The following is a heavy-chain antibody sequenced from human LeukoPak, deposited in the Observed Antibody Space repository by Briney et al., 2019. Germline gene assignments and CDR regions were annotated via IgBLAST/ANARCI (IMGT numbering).Heavy chain of an antibody. D-gene: IGHD2-15*01. CDR2: INHSGST. V-gene: IGHV4-34*01. Sequence: PSETLSLTCAVYGGSFSGYYWSWIRQPPGKGLEWIGEINHSGSTNYNPSLKSRVTISVDTSKNQFSLKLSSVTAADTAVYYCARKSTGCSGGSCYPVWTTYYYYGMDVWGQGTTVTVSS. CDR3: ARKSTGCSGGSCYPVWTTYYYYGMDV. CDR1: GGSFSGYY. J-gene: IGHJ6*02.